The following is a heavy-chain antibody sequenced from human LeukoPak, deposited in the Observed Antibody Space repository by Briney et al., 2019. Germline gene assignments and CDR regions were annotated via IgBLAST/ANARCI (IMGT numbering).Heavy chain of an antibody. J-gene: IGHJ4*02. CDR1: GYTFSSYY. D-gene: IGHD6-19*01. Sequence: ASVKVSCKASGYTFSSYYMHWVRQAPGQGLEWMGIISPSGDYTRYAQKLQGRVSMTLDTSTSTVYMELNSLGSEDTAMYYCARDNSGWSVDYWGQGTLVTVTS. CDR2: ISPSGDYT. V-gene: IGHV1-46*04. CDR3: ARDNSGWSVDY.